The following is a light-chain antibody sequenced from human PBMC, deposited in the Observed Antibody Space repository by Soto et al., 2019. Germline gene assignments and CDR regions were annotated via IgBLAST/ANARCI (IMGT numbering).Light chain of an antibody. CDR1: QSISSW. CDR2: KAS. CDR3: QQYNSYPWT. V-gene: IGKV1-5*03. J-gene: IGKJ1*01. Sequence: DIQMTQSPSTLSASVGDRVTITCRASQSISSWLAWYQQKPGKAPKLLIYKASSLESGVPSRFSGSGSGTEFPLAISSLQSDDFATYYCQQYNSYPWTVGKGNKVEIK.